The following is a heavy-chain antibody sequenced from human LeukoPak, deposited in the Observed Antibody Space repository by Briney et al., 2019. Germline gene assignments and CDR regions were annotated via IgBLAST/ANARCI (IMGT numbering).Heavy chain of an antibody. CDR1: GGSINSGGYS. D-gene: IGHD4-17*01. J-gene: IGHJ6*02. V-gene: IGHV4-30-2*01. CDR3: ARDSRFSYGGMDV. CDR2: IHHSGTT. Sequence: PSQTLSLTCTVSGGSINSGGYSWTWIRQPPGRGLEWIGNIHHSGTTHYNPSLKSRVTISVDRSKNQFSLNLNSVNAADTAVYYCARDSRFSYGGMDVWGQGTTVTVSS.